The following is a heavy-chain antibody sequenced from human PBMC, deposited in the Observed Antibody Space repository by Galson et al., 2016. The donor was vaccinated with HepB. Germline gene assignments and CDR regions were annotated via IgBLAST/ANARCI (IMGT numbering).Heavy chain of an antibody. V-gene: IGHV5-51*01. CDR3: ARDPDTAYSAGDY. CDR2: IYAGDSDT. Sequence: QSGAEVKKPGEFLKISCKVSGYRFTSYWLGWVRQMPGRGLEWIGIIYAGDSDTRYSPSFKGHVTISADKSTNTVYLQWTSLKASDTGIYYCARDPDTAYSAGDYWGQGTLVTVSS. D-gene: IGHD5-18*01. J-gene: IGHJ4*02. CDR1: GYRFTSYW.